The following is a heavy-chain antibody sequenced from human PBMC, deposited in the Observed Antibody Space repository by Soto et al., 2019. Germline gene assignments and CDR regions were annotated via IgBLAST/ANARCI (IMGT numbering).Heavy chain of an antibody. V-gene: IGHV3-11*01. CDR3: ARAQDWVYYYDRTVFDY. J-gene: IGHJ4*02. CDR2: ISSSGSTI. D-gene: IGHD3-22*01. CDR1: GFTFSDYY. Sequence: PGGSLRLSCAASGFTFSDYYMSWIRQAPGKELEWVSYISSSGSTIYYADSVKGRFTISRDNAKNSLYLQMNSLRAEDTAVYYCARAQDWVYYYDRTVFDYWGQGTLVTVSS.